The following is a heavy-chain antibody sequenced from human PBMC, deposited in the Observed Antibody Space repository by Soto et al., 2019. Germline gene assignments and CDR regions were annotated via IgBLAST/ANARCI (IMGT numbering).Heavy chain of an antibody. D-gene: IGHD6-13*01. CDR2: IYYSGST. J-gene: IGHJ4*02. V-gene: IGHV4-59*01. CDR1: GGSISSYY. Sequence: QVQLQESGPGLVKPSETLSLTCTVSGGSISSYYWSWIRQPPGKGLEWIGYIYYSGSTNYNPSLKSRVTISVDTSKNQFSLKLSSVTAADTAVYYCARGASSSWSTGGVGLDYWGQGTLVTVSS. CDR3: ARGASSSWSTGGVGLDY.